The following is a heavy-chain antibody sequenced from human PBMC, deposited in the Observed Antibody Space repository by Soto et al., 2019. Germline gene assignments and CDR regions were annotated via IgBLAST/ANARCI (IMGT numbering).Heavy chain of an antibody. J-gene: IGHJ4*02. D-gene: IGHD2-2*01. CDR1: GGSFSGYY. Sequence: PSETLSLTCAVYGGSFSGYYWSWIRQPPGKGLEWIGEINHSGSTNYNPSLKSRVTISVDTSKNQFSLKLSSVTAADTAVYYCARDVPFDYCGQGPLVTVYS. CDR3: ARDVPFDY. V-gene: IGHV4-34*01. CDR2: INHSGST.